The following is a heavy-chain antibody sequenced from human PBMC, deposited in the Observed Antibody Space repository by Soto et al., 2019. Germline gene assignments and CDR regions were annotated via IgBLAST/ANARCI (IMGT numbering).Heavy chain of an antibody. D-gene: IGHD4-17*01. J-gene: IGHJ5*02. V-gene: IGHV1-46*01. CDR3: AKDAVSGDGVWLLDS. CDR1: GYSFTTYY. CDR2: INPSGGST. Sequence: ASVKVSCKASGYSFTTYYMHWVRQAPGQGLEWMGMINPSGGSTSYAQKFQGRVTMTRDTSTSTVYMELSSLRSEDTAVYYCAKDAVSGDGVWLLDSWGQGTVVTVSS.